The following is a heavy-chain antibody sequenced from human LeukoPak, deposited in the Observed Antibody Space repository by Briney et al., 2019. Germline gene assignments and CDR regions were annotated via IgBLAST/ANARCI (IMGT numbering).Heavy chain of an antibody. CDR2: IYYSGST. D-gene: IGHD3-9*01. CDR1: GGSISSYY. CDR3: AREGVVVTGYNWFDP. V-gene: IGHV4-59*01. Sequence: SETLSLICTVSGGSISSYYWSWIRQPPGKGLEWIGYIYYSGSTNYNPSLKSRVTISVDTSKNQFSLKLSSVTAADTAVYYCAREGVVVTGYNWFDPWGQGTLVTVSS. J-gene: IGHJ5*02.